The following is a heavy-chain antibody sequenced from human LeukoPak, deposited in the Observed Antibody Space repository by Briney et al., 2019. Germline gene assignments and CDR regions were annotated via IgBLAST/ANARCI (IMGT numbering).Heavy chain of an antibody. D-gene: IGHD6-13*01. J-gene: IGHJ1*01. V-gene: IGHV3-30*18. CDR1: GLTLSSCG. CDR3: AKDIAPRVKYFQH. Sequence: PGGSLRLSCAASGLTLSSCGMHWVRQAPGKGLEWVAVISYDGSNKYYADSVKGRFTISRDNSKNTLYLQMNSLRAEDTAVYYCAKDIAPRVKYFQHWGQGTLVTVSS. CDR2: ISYDGSNK.